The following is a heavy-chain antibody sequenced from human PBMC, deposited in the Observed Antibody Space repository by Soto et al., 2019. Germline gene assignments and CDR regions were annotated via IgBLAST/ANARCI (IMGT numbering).Heavy chain of an antibody. CDR1: GFSFSSYE. J-gene: IGHJ4*02. D-gene: IGHD3-10*01. Sequence: GSRRLSCTASGFSFSSYEINWVRQAPGKGLEWISYISSSGATISYADSVKGRSTISRDNAKNSLYLQMDSLRVEDTAIYYCARVGYGSGNYYFDYWGQGTLVTVSS. CDR3: ARVGYGSGNYYFDY. V-gene: IGHV3-48*03. CDR2: ISSSGATI.